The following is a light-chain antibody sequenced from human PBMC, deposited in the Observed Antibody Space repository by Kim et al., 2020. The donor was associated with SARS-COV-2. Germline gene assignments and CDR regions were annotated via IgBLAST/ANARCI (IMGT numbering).Light chain of an antibody. Sequence: EIVLTQSPGTLSLSPGERATLSCRASQSVSSSYLAWYQQKPGQAPRLLIYGASSRATGIPDRFSGSGSGTDFTLTISRLETEDFAVYYCQLYGSSPYTFGQGTKLEI. V-gene: IGKV3-20*01. J-gene: IGKJ2*01. CDR1: QSVSSSY. CDR3: QLYGSSPYT. CDR2: GAS.